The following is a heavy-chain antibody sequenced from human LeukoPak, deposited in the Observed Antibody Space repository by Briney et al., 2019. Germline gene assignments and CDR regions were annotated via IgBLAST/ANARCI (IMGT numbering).Heavy chain of an antibody. CDR2: IYHSGST. V-gene: IGHV4-38-2*02. Sequence: PSETLSLTCTVSGYSISSGYYWGWIRQPPGKGLEWIGSIYHSGSTYYNPSLKSRVTISVDTSKNQFSLKLSSVTAADTAVYYCARRKIWFGELLSNMDVWGQGTTVTVSS. CDR1: GYSISSGYY. D-gene: IGHD3-10*01. J-gene: IGHJ6*02. CDR3: ARRKIWFGELLSNMDV.